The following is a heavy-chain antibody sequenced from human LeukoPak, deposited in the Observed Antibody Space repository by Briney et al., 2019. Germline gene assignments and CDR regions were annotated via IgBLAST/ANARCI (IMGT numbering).Heavy chain of an antibody. V-gene: IGHV3-74*01. J-gene: IGHJ4*02. CDR3: AAGPAGNGHLSSY. D-gene: IGHD1-1*01. Sequence: GGSLRLSCAASGFTFSNYWLHWVRKVPGKGLMWVSRINGDGNNVNYADSVKGRFTISRDNAKNTLYLRMNSLRAEDTAIYYCAAGPAGNGHLSSYWGQGTRVTVSS. CDR1: GFTFSNYW. CDR2: INGDGNNV.